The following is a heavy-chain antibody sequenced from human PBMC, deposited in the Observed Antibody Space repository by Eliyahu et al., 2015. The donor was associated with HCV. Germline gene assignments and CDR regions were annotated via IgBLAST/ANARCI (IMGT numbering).Heavy chain of an antibody. CDR2: ISWTSGHI. Sequence: NFNDYAMHWVRLAPGKGLEWVSGISWTSGHIIYADSVRGRFTISRDNAKNSLYLQMNSLRPEDTALYYCARRSSQYAFDIWGQGSMVIVSS. V-gene: IGHV3-9*01. CDR1: NFNDYA. J-gene: IGHJ3*02. D-gene: IGHD6-13*01. CDR3: ARRSSQYAFDI.